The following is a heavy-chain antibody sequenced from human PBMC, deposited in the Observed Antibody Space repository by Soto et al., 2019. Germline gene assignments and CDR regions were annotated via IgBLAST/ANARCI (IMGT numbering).Heavy chain of an antibody. D-gene: IGHD4-17*01. Sequence: QLQLQESGSGLVKPSQTLSLTCAVSGGSINSGAYSWSWIRQPPGKGLEWIGYIYHSGSTYYNPSLKSRVTISVTRSKNQFSLNLSSVTAAETAMYYCARGALRWSTSWDFDYWGQGTLVTVSS. V-gene: IGHV4-30-2*01. CDR1: GGSINSGAYS. CDR3: ARGALRWSTSWDFDY. CDR2: IYHSGST. J-gene: IGHJ4*02.